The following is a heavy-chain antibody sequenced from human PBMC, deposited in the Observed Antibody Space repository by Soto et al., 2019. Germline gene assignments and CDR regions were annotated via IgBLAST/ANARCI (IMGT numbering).Heavy chain of an antibody. J-gene: IGHJ4*02. CDR3: ARWGTTGGFDL. D-gene: IGHD3-16*01. Sequence: QVQLVEPGGGVVQPGASLRLSCAASGFRFKSFVMHWVRQAPGKGLEWVAFTSYDGNTKDYGDSVKGRFTVSRDNSQNTLPLQMDFLRPEDTALYYCARWGTTGGFDLWGQGTLVSVSS. V-gene: IGHV3-30*19. CDR2: TSYDGNTK. CDR1: GFRFKSFV.